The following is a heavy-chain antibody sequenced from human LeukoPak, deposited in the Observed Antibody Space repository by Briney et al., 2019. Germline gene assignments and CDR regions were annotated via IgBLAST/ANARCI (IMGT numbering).Heavy chain of an antibody. V-gene: IGHV3-53*05. CDR3: AKDLEPGIAVAGTAFDY. J-gene: IGHJ4*02. D-gene: IGHD6-19*01. CDR1: GFTVSSNC. CDR2: IYSGGST. Sequence: PGGSLRLSCAASGFTVSSNCMSWVRQAPGKGLEWVSVIYSGGSTYYADSVKGRFTISRDNSKNTLYLQMNSLRAEDTAVYYCAKDLEPGIAVAGTAFDYWGQGTLVTVSS.